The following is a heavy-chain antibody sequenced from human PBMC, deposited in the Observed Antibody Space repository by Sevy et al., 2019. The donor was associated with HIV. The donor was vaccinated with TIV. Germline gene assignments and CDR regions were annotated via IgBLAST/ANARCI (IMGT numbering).Heavy chain of an antibody. J-gene: IGHJ3*02. V-gene: IGHV3-7*01. CDR2: IKQDGSEK. CDR3: ARDWPSQAYCGGDCSPDAFDI. D-gene: IGHD2-21*02. Sequence: GGSLRLSCAASGFTFSSYWMSWVRQAPGKGLEWVANIKQDGSEKYYVDSVKGRFTISRDNAKNSLYLQMNSLRAEDTAVYYYARDWPSQAYCGGDCSPDAFDIWGQGTMVTVSS. CDR1: GFTFSSYW.